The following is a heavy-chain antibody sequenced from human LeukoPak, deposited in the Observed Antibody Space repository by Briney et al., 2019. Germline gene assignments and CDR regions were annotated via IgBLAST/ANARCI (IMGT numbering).Heavy chain of an antibody. V-gene: IGHV3-23*01. CDR2: ISGSGGST. D-gene: IGHD3-22*01. J-gene: IGHJ4*02. CDR3: ASGITMIVVAFDY. CDR1: GFTFSSYA. Sequence: GGSLRLSCAASGFTFSSYAMSWVRQAPGKGLEWVSAISGSGGSTYYADSVKGRFTISRDNSKNTLYLQMNSLRAEDTAVYYCASGITMIVVAFDYWGQGTLVTVSS.